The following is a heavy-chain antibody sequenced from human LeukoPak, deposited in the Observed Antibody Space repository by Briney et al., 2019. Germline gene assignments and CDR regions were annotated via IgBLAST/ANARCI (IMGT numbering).Heavy chain of an antibody. CDR2: IYYSGST. V-gene: IGHV4-59*01. Sequence: SETLSLTCTVSGGSISSYYWSWIRQPPGKGLEWIGYIYYSGSTNYNPSLKSRVTISVDTSKNQFSLKLSSVTAADTAVYYCAAADYDILTGYASFDYWGQGTLVTVSS. CDR3: AAADYDILTGYASFDY. J-gene: IGHJ4*02. D-gene: IGHD3-9*01. CDR1: GGSISSYY.